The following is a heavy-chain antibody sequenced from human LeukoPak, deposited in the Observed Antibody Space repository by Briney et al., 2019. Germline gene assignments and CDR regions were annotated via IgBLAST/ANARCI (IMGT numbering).Heavy chain of an antibody. CDR2: ISSSGSTI. Sequence: GSLRLSCAGSGFTFSNYEMVWLRQAPGKGLEWISYISSSGSTIYYADSVKGRFTVSRDDAENSLYLHMSSLRAEDTAVYYCAKGRLPTDYWGQGTLVTVSS. J-gene: IGHJ4*02. V-gene: IGHV3-48*03. CDR3: AKGRLPTDY. CDR1: GFTFSNYE.